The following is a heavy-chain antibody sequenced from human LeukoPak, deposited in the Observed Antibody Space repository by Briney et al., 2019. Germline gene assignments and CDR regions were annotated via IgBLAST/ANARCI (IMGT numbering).Heavy chain of an antibody. J-gene: IGHJ4*02. CDR1: GGSISSYY. CDR2: IYYSGST. D-gene: IGHD3-10*01. Sequence: SETLSLTCTVSGGSISSYYWSWIRQPPGKGLEWIGYIYYSGSTNYNPSLKSRVTISVDTSKNQFSLKLSSVTAADTAVYYCARRGLRGVDYWGQGTLVTVSS. CDR3: ARRGLRGVDY. V-gene: IGHV4-59*08.